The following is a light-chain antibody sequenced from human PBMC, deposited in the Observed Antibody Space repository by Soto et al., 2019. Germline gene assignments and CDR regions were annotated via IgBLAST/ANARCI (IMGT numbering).Light chain of an antibody. Sequence: QSVLTQPASVSGSPGQSITISCTGTSSDVGAYKYVSWHQQHPGKAPKLMIYDVSNRPSGVSNRFPGSKSGNTASLTISGLQAEDEADYYCSAYTTSRSYIFGSGTKVTVL. V-gene: IGLV2-14*01. CDR3: SAYTTSRSYI. CDR2: DVS. J-gene: IGLJ1*01. CDR1: SSDVGAYKY.